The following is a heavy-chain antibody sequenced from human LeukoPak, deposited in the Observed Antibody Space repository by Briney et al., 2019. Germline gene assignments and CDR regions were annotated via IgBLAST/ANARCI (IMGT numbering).Heavy chain of an antibody. J-gene: IGHJ6*02. D-gene: IGHD3-10*01. CDR3: ARGHPRVTMVRGVIDYYGMDV. CDR2: ISYDGSNK. V-gene: IGHV3-33*01. Sequence: GRSLRLSCAASGFTFSSYGMHWVRQAPGKGLEWVAVISYDGSNKYYADSVKGRFTISRDNSMNTLYLQMNSLRAEDTAVYYCARGHPRVTMVRGVIDYYGMDVWGQGTTVTVSS. CDR1: GFTFSSYG.